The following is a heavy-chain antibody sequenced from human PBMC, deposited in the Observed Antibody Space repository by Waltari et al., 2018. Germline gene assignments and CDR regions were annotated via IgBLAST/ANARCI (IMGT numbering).Heavy chain of an antibody. CDR2: IHGSGRA. CDR3: ARDRGRGLYLDS. J-gene: IGHJ4*02. D-gene: IGHD2-15*01. Sequence: QLQLQESGPGLVKPSGTLSLTCTVSGDSVTNSYWWSWVRQSPEKGLEWIGQIHGSGRANYNPSLESRVTISIDRSNNQFSLKVTSTTAADTAVYYCARDRGRGLYLDSWGQGTLVTVS. V-gene: IGHV4-4*02. CDR1: GDSVTNSYW.